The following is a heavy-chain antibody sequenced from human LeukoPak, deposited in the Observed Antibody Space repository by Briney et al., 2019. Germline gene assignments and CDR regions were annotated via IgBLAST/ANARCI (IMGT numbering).Heavy chain of an antibody. CDR1: GFTFSSSW. Sequence: GVLRLSRAASGFTFSSSWTQWVRQAPGQGLVWVSRINSDESVTTYTNSVKGRFTISRDNAKNTLYLQMNSLRAEDTAMYYCVRSRFTTSSFDYWGQGTLVTVSS. V-gene: IGHV3-74*03. D-gene: IGHD2-2*01. J-gene: IGHJ4*02. CDR2: INSDESVT. CDR3: VRSRFTTSSFDY.